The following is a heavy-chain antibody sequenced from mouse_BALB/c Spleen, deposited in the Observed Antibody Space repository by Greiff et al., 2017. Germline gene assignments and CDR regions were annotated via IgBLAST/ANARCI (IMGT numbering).Heavy chain of an antibody. CDR1: GFTFSSYG. V-gene: IGHV5-6-3*01. J-gene: IGHJ3*01. D-gene: IGHD4-1*01. CDR2: INSNGGST. CDR3: ATGTWFAY. Sequence: EVQGVESGGGLVQPGGSLKLSCAASGFTFSSYGMSWVRQTPDKRLELVATINSNGGSTYYPDSVKGRFTISRDNAKNTLYLQMSSLKSEDTAMYYCATGTWFAYWGQGTLVTVSA.